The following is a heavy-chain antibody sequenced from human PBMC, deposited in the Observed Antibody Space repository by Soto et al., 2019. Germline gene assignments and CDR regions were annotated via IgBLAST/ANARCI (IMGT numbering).Heavy chain of an antibody. Sequence: SETLSLTCSVSGAIVTSGENYWSWVRQPPGKGLEWIGSIYYSGSTYYNPSLKSRVTISVDTSKNQFSLKLSSVTAADTAVYYCARGFIVGYFSSTSCYQALFASWGQGTLVPVSS. CDR1: GAIVTSGENY. D-gene: IGHD2-2*01. CDR2: IYYSGST. V-gene: IGHV4-39*01. J-gene: IGHJ5*01. CDR3: ARGFIVGYFSSTSCYQALFAS.